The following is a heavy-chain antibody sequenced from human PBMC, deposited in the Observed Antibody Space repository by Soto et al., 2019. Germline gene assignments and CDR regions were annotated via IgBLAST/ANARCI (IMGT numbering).Heavy chain of an antibody. CDR2: IYYSGST. D-gene: IGHD2-21*02. V-gene: IGHV4-31*03. Sequence: QVQLQESGPGLVKPSQTLSLTCTVSGGSISSGGYYWSWIRQHPGKGLEWIGYIYYSGSTYYNPSLTCRVTILVDTSKNQFSLKLGSVTAADTAVYYCARVCGGDCHYGMDVWGQGTTVTVSS. CDR3: ARVCGGDCHYGMDV. CDR1: GGSISSGGYY. J-gene: IGHJ6*02.